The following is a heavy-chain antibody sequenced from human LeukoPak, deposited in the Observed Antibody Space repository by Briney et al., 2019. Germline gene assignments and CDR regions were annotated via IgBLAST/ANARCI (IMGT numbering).Heavy chain of an antibody. D-gene: IGHD3-16*02. CDR3: AGRGFAYDYVWGSYRQPFDY. CDR2: INHSGST. CDR1: GGSFSGYY. Sequence: SETLSLTCAVYGGSFSGYYWSWIRQPPGKGLEWIGEINHSGSTNYNPSLKSRVTISVDTSKNQFSLKLSSVTAADTAVYYCAGRGFAYDYVWGSYRQPFDYWGQGTLVTVSS. V-gene: IGHV4-34*01. J-gene: IGHJ4*02.